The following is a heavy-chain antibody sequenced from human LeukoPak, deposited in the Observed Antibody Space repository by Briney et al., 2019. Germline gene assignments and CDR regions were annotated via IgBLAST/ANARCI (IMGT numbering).Heavy chain of an antibody. V-gene: IGHV4-30-2*01. D-gene: IGHD1-26*01. Sequence: SETLSLTCSVSDGSINSLNYYWTWIRQPPGKGLEWIGYVFHSGSAYYSPSLKSRVTISVDRSRDQFSLKLSSVTAADTAVYYCARDLRGIVGATRDFYAFDIWGQGTMVTVSS. J-gene: IGHJ3*02. CDR2: VFHSGSA. CDR3: ARDLRGIVGATRDFYAFDI. CDR1: DGSINSLNYY.